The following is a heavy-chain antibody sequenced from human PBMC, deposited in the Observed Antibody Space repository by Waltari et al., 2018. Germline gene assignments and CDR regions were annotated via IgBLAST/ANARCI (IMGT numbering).Heavy chain of an antibody. CDR3: AGGYCSSTSCYRGAFDI. Sequence: QLQLQESGPGLVKPSETLSLTCSVSGDSISSSDYYWGWIRQPPGKGLEWLGSIYYSGNTYYNPSLKSRVTISVDTAKNQLFRKMSSGTAADTAVFYGAGGYCSSTSCYRGAFDIWGQGTMVTVSS. CDR1: GDSISSSDYY. CDR2: IYYSGNT. V-gene: IGHV4-39*01. D-gene: IGHD2-2*01. J-gene: IGHJ3*02.